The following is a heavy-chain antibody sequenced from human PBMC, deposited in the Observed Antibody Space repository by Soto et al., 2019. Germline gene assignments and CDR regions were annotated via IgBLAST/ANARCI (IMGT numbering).Heavy chain of an antibody. D-gene: IGHD3-10*01. CDR3: ARVPTMVRGVISGDDYFDY. Sequence: SETLSLTCAVYGGSFSIYYWSWIRQPPGKGLGWIGEINHSGSTNYNPSLKSRVTISVDTSKNQFSLKLSSVTAADTAVYYCARVPTMVRGVISGDDYFDYWGQGTLVTVSS. CDR2: INHSGST. CDR1: GGSFSIYY. J-gene: IGHJ4*02. V-gene: IGHV4-34*01.